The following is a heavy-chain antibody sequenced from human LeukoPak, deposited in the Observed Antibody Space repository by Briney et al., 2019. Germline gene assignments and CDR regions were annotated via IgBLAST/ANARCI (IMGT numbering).Heavy chain of an antibody. CDR2: IYTSGST. J-gene: IGHJ5*02. Sequence: PSETLSLTPTVSGGSTSSYYWSWIRQPAGKGLEWIGRIYTSGSTNYNPSLKSRVTMSVDTSKNQFSLKLSSVTAADTAVYYCARDGVRGLTFNWFDPWGQGTLVTVSS. CDR1: GGSTSSYY. D-gene: IGHD3-10*01. V-gene: IGHV4-4*07. CDR3: ARDGVRGLTFNWFDP.